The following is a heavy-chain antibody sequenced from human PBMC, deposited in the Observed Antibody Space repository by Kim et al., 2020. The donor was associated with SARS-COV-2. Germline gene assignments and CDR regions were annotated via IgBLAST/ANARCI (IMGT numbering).Heavy chain of an antibody. J-gene: IGHJ2*01. D-gene: IGHD3-22*01. Sequence: DYVKGRFTIPRDNCKNTRYLQMNSLRAEDTAVYYCAKVPDSSGYYWYFDLWGRGTLVTVSS. V-gene: IGHV3-23*01. CDR3: AKVPDSSGYYWYFDL.